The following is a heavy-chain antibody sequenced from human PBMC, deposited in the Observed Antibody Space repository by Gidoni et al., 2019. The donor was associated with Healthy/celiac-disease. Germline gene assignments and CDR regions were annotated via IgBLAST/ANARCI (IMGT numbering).Heavy chain of an antibody. V-gene: IGHV4-31*03. CDR1: GGSISSGGDY. CDR3: ASLYYYDSSGLRDY. Sequence: QVQLQESGPGLVKPSQTLSLTCTVSGGSISSGGDYWSWIRQHPGKGLEWIGYLYYSVSTYYNPSLNSRVTISVDTSKNQFSLKLSSVTAADTAVYYCASLYYYDSSGLRDYWGQGTLVTVSS. CDR2: LYYSVST. D-gene: IGHD3-22*01. J-gene: IGHJ4*02.